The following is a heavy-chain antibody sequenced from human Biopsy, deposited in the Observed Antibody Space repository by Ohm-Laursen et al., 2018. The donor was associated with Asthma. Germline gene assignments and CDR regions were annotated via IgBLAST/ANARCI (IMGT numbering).Heavy chain of an antibody. CDR3: ALSQDSGFDDHSPSWFDP. Sequence: TQTLTLTSSFSGFSLRTPGVGVGWIRQSPGKALERLALIYWDDYNLFRPSLKRRLTITKDPSKNQVVLTMTKMDPVDSGTYYCALSQDSGFDDHSPSWFDPWGQGTLVTVSS. CDR2: IYWDDYN. J-gene: IGHJ5*02. V-gene: IGHV2-5*02. CDR1: GFSLRTPGVG. D-gene: IGHD3-9*01.